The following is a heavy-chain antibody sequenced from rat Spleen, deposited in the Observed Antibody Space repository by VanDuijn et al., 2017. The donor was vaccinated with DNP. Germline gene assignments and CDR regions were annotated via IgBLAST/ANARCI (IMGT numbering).Heavy chain of an antibody. CDR3: TRLLIRDTEGFAY. J-gene: IGHJ3*01. D-gene: IGHD4-3*01. CDR2: ISYSGST. V-gene: IGHV3-1*01. CDR1: GYSITSNY. Sequence: EVQLQESGPGLVKPSQSLSLTCSVTGYSITSNYWGWIRKFPGNKMERIGHISYSGSTSYNPSLKSRISITRDTSKNQFFLQLNSVSTEDTATYYCTRLLIRDTEGFAYWGQGTLVTVSS.